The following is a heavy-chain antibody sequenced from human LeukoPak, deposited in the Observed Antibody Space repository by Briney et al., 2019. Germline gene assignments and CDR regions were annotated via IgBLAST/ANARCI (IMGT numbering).Heavy chain of an antibody. J-gene: IGHJ2*01. Sequence: GGSLSLSCAASGFTVSSNYMSWVRQAPGRGLEWVSVIYSGGGSTYYADSVKGRFTISRDKSKNTLYLQMNSLRVEDTAVYYCARDYYGGNSEVISWHFDLWGRGTLVSVSS. V-gene: IGHV3-66*01. CDR3: ARDYYGGNSEVISWHFDL. CDR2: IYSGGGST. D-gene: IGHD4-23*01. CDR1: GFTVSSNY.